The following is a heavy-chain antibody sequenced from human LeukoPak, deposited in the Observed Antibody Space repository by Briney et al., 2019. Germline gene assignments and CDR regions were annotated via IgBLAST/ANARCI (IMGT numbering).Heavy chain of an antibody. V-gene: IGHV4-39*01. CDR3: ARGIGSGWYYFDY. CDR2: IYYSGST. D-gene: IGHD6-19*01. CDR1: GGSISSYY. Sequence: SETLSLTCTVSGGSISSYYWGWIRQPPGKGLEWIGSIYYSGSTYYNPSLKSRVTISVDTSKNQFSLKLSSVTAADTAVYYCARGIGSGWYYFDYWGQGTLVTVSS. J-gene: IGHJ4*02.